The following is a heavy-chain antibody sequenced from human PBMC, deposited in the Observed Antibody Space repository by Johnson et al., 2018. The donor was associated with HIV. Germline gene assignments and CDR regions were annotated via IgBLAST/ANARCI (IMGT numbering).Heavy chain of an antibody. CDR1: GFSVSSNY. CDR2: IFGGGTT. Sequence: VQLVESGGGLVQPGGSLRLSCAASGFSVSSNYMSWVRQAPGKGLEWVSVIFGGGTTYYTDSVQGRFTISRDNSKNTLYLQMNSLRAEDTAVYYCARDPFPRFYAFDIWGQGTMVIVSS. J-gene: IGHJ3*02. CDR3: ARDPFPRFYAFDI. V-gene: IGHV3-66*01.